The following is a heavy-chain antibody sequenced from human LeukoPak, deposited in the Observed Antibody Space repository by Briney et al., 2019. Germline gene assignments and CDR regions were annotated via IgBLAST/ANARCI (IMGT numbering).Heavy chain of an antibody. CDR1: GGSISSYY. CDR3: ARESFEEPGTMDH. V-gene: IGHV4-59*08. CDR2: IYCGGGT. J-gene: IGHJ4*02. Sequence: SETLSLTCTVSGGSISSYYWSWIRQPPGKGLEWIGSIYCGGGTHYNPSLKSRATIFLDTSMNQFSLRLTSVTAADTALYFCARESFEEPGTMDHWGQGTLVSVSS. D-gene: IGHD4/OR15-4a*01.